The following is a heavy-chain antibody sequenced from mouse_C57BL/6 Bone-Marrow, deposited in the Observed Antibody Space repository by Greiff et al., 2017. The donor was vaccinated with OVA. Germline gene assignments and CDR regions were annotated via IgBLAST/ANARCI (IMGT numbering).Heavy chain of an antibody. J-gene: IGHJ2*01. D-gene: IGHD1-1*01. Sequence: VKLMESGAELVRPGASVTLSCKASGYTFTDYEMHWVKQTPVHGLEWIGAIDPETGGTAYNQKFKGKAILTADKSSSTAYMELRSLTSEDSAVYYCTRERFITTVVAHFDYWGQGTTLTVSS. CDR2: IDPETGGT. CDR1: GYTFTDYE. V-gene: IGHV1-15*01. CDR3: TRERFITTVVAHFDY.